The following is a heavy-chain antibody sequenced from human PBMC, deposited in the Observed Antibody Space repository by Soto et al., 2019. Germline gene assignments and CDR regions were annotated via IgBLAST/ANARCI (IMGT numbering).Heavy chain of an antibody. CDR1: GGSITTNW. Sequence: QVHLQESGPGLVKPSGTLSLTCAVSGGSITTNWWSWVRQPPGKGLEWIGEIYHSGTTNYNTSLRGRVTISVDKSNKQFSLNLNSVTAADSAIYYCARHIAVPRKRGFDYWGQGNLITVSS. V-gene: IGHV4-4*02. J-gene: IGHJ4*02. CDR2: IYHSGTT. D-gene: IGHD6-19*01. CDR3: ARHIAVPRKRGFDY.